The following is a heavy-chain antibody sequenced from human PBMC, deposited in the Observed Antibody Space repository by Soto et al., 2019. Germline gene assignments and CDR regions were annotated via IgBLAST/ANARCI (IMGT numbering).Heavy chain of an antibody. J-gene: IGHJ4*02. Sequence: ESGGGVVQPGRSLRLSCAASGFTFSNYDMHWVRQAPGEGLEWVAVLSFDGSNKNYADSVKGRFTISRDNSKNTLFLQMNSPRTEDTAVYFCAKDFYTVRVPAAPRPHYFDFWGPGTLVTVSS. V-gene: IGHV3-30*18. CDR2: LSFDGSNK. D-gene: IGHD2-2*01. CDR3: AKDFYTVRVPAAPRPHYFDF. CDR1: GFTFSNYD.